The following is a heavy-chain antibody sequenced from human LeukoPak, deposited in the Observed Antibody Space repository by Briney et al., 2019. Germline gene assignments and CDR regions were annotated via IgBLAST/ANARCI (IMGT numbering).Heavy chain of an antibody. CDR1: GGAISSSSYF. CDR2: IYYSGST. Sequence: SETLSLTCTVSGGAISSSSYFWGWIRQPPGRGLQWIGTIYYSGSTYYNPSPKSRVTISISTSRNQFSLKLNSLTAADMAVYYCARSFAPSRSGAFDIWGQGAMVTVSS. V-gene: IGHV4-39*01. CDR3: ARSFAPSRSGAFDI. J-gene: IGHJ3*02. D-gene: IGHD6-13*01.